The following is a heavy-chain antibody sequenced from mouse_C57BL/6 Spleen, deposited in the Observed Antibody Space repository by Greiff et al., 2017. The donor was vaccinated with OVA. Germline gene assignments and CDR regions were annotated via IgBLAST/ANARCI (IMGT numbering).Heavy chain of an antibody. CDR3: ARRRYGSSYYAMDY. J-gene: IGHJ4*01. CDR1: GFSLSTSGMG. D-gene: IGHD1-1*01. CDR2: IYWDDDK. Sequence: QVQLKESGPGILQSSQTLSLTCSFSGFSLSTSGMGVSWIRQPSGKGLEWLAHIYWDDDKRYNPSLKSRLTISKATSRNQVFLKITSVDTADTATYYCARRRYGSSYYAMDYWGQGTSVTVSS. V-gene: IGHV8-12*01.